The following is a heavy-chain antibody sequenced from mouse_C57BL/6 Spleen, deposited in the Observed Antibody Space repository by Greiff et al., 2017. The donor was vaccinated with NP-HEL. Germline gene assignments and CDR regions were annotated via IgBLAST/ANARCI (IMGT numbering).Heavy chain of an antibody. Sequence: VMLVESGPGLVQPSQSLSITCTVSGFSLTSYGVHWVRQSPGKGLEWLGVIWSGGSTDYNAAFISRLSISKDNSKSQVFFKMNSLQADDTAIYYCARNRDEGFAYWGQGTLVTVSA. J-gene: IGHJ3*01. CDR2: IWSGGST. CDR1: GFSLTSYG. V-gene: IGHV2-2*01. D-gene: IGHD3-1*01. CDR3: ARNRDEGFAY.